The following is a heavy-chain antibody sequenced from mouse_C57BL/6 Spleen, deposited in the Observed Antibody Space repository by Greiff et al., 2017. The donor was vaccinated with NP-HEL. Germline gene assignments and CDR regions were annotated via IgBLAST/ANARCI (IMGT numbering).Heavy chain of an antibody. V-gene: IGHV1-42*01. Sequence: VQLQQSGPELVKPGASVKISCKASGYSFTGYYMNWVKQSPEKSLEWIGEITPSTGGTTYNQKFKAKATLTVDKSSSTAYMQLKSLTSEDSAVYYCARGIRPYDYDGGFAYWGQGTLVTVSA. D-gene: IGHD2-4*01. CDR3: ARGIRPYDYDGGFAY. CDR1: GYSFTGYY. J-gene: IGHJ3*01. CDR2: ITPSTGGT.